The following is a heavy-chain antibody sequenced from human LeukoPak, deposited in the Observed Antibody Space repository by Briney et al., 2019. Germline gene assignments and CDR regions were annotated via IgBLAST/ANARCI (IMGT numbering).Heavy chain of an antibody. CDR1: GGSFSGYY. Sequence: ASGTLSLTCGGYGGSFSGYYWSWVRPPPGKGLEWIGEINHSGSTNYNPSLNSRVTISVDTSKNQFSLKLSSVTAADTAVYYCARYSVVTAIFDYWGQGTLVTVSS. CDR3: ARYSVVTAIFDY. J-gene: IGHJ4*02. CDR2: INHSGST. D-gene: IGHD2-21*02. V-gene: IGHV4-34*01.